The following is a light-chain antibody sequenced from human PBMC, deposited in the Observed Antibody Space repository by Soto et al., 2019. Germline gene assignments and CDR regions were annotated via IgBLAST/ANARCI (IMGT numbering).Light chain of an antibody. Sequence: EIVMTQSPVTLSLSPGERATLSCRASQSVSGYLAWYQQKPGQAPRLLIYDASTRATGIPARFSGSGSGTEFTLTISSLQPDDFATYYCQHYNSYSEAFGQGTKVDIK. CDR3: QHYNSYSEA. CDR2: DAS. CDR1: QSVSGY. V-gene: IGKV3D-15*01. J-gene: IGKJ1*01.